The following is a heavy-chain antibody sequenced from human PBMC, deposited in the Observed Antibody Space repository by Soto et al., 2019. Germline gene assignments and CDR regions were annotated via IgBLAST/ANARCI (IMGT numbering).Heavy chain of an antibody. CDR2: INHSGST. J-gene: IGHJ4*02. CDR1: GGSFSGYY. Sequence: SETLSLTCAVYGGSFSGYYWSWIRQPPGKGLEWIGEINHSGSTNYNPSLKSRVTISVDTSKNQFSLKLSSVTAADTAVYYCARVYSSSLYFDYWGQGTLVTVSS. V-gene: IGHV4-34*01. D-gene: IGHD6-13*01. CDR3: ARVYSSSLYFDY.